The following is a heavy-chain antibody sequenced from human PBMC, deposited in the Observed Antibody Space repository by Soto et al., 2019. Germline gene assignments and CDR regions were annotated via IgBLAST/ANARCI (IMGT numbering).Heavy chain of an antibody. CDR1: GFTFSNAW. CDR3: TTGVSTTVIYYYYGMDV. D-gene: IGHD4-17*01. V-gene: IGHV3-15*07. Sequence: PGGSLRLSCAASGFTFSNAWMNWVRQAPGKGLEWVGRIKSKTDGGTTDYAAPVKGRFTISRDDSKNTLYLQMNSLKTEDTAVYYCTTGVSTTVIYYYYGMDVWGQGTTVTVSS. J-gene: IGHJ6*02. CDR2: IKSKTDGGTT.